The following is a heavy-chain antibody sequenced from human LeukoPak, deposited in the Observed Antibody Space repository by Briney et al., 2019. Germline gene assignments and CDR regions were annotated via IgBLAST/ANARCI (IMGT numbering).Heavy chain of an antibody. Sequence: GGSLRLSCAASGFTFSSYWMHWVRQAPGKGLVWVSRINSDGSTTRYADSVEGRFTISRDNAKNTLYLQMNSLRAEDTAVYYCARDKDYGDYGFDYWGQGTLVTVSS. CDR2: INSDGSTT. V-gene: IGHV3-74*01. J-gene: IGHJ4*02. CDR3: ARDKDYGDYGFDY. CDR1: GFTFSSYW. D-gene: IGHD4-17*01.